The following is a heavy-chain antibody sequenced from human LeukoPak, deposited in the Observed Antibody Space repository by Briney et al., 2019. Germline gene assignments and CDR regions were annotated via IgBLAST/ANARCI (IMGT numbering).Heavy chain of an antibody. V-gene: IGHV2-70*01. CDR2: IDWDDDK. CDR3: ARCAPSGGYPNGNWFDP. J-gene: IGHJ5*02. Sequence: SGPALVKPTQTLTLTCTFSGFSLSTSGMCVSWIRQPPGKALEWLALIDWDDDKYYSTSLKTRLTISKDTSKNQVVLTMTNMDPVDTATYYCARCAPSGGYPNGNWFDPWGQGTLVTVSS. CDR1: GFSLSTSGMC. D-gene: IGHD3-10*01.